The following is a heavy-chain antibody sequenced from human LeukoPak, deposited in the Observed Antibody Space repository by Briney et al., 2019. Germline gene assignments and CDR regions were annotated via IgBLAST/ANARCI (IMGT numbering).Heavy chain of an antibody. CDR3: ARGGRSGWYIFGY. V-gene: IGHV3-11*01. CDR1: RLTSSTSA. CDR2: ISNTGSTI. Sequence: PRRSPRLSSAPSRLTSSTSALSTTPPCTGNRLPSLSYISNTGSTIYYADSVEGRFTISRDNAKNSLYLQMDSLRAEDTAVYYCARGGRSGWYIFGYWGQGTLVTVSS. D-gene: IGHD6-19*01. J-gene: IGHJ4*02.